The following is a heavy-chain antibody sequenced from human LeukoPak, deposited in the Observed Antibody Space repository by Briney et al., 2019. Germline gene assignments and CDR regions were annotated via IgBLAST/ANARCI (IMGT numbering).Heavy chain of an antibody. CDR2: ISGSGGNT. CDR3: AKRGVVIRVFLVGFHKEASYFDS. CDR1: GLTLSNYG. D-gene: IGHD3-10*01. J-gene: IGHJ4*02. Sequence: GGSLRLSCAVSGLTLSNYGMSWVRQVPGKGLEWVSGISGSGGNTYYADSVKGRFTISRDNSKNTLYLQMNSLRAEDTAVYFCAKRGVVIRVFLVGFHKEASYFDSWGQGALVTVSS. V-gene: IGHV3-23*01.